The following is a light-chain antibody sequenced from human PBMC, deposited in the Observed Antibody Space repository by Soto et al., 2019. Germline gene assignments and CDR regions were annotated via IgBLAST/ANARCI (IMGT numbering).Light chain of an antibody. CDR3: QQYNNWPLWT. V-gene: IGKV3-15*01. CDR2: GAS. CDR1: QSVSSN. J-gene: IGKJ1*01. Sequence: IVMTQSPATLSVSPGERATLYCRASQSVSSNLAWYQQKPGQAPRLLIYGASTRATGIPARFSGSGSGTEFTLTISSLQSEDFAVYYCQQYNNWPLWTFGQGTKVDIK.